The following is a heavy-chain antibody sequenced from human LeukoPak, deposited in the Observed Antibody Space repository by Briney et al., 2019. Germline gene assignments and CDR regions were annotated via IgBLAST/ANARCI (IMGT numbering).Heavy chain of an antibody. CDR1: GYTFTSYG. V-gene: IGHV1-18*01. Sequence: ASVKVSCKASGYTFTSYGISWVRQAPGQGLEWMGWISAYNGNTNYAQKLQGRVTMTTDTSTSTAYMELSSLRSEDTAVYYCARDRADSGSYYFDYWGQGTLVTVSS. CDR3: ARDRADSGSYYFDY. J-gene: IGHJ4*02. D-gene: IGHD1-26*01. CDR2: ISAYNGNT.